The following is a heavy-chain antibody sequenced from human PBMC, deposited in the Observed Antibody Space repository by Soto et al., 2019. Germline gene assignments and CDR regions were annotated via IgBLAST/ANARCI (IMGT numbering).Heavy chain of an antibody. Sequence: GESLKISCKGSGYSFTSYWIGWVRQMPGKGLEWMGIIYPGDSDTRYSPSFQGQVTISADKSISTAYLQWSSLKASDTAMYYCARFLRHSTFPKGITVTTLREYYYYYMDVWGKGTTVTVSS. D-gene: IGHD4-17*01. V-gene: IGHV5-51*01. J-gene: IGHJ6*03. CDR2: IYPGDSDT. CDR1: GYSFTSYW. CDR3: ARFLRHSTFPKGITVTTLREYYYYYMDV.